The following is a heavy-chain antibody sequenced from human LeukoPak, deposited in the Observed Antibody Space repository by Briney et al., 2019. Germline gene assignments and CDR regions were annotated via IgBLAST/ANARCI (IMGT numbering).Heavy chain of an antibody. J-gene: IGHJ6*03. D-gene: IGHD3-22*01. V-gene: IGHV4-59*01. Sequence: SETLSLTCTVSGGSISSYYWSWIRRPPGKGLEWIGYIYYSGSTNYNPSLKSRVTISVDTSKNQFSLKLSSVTAADTAVYYCARSPPYYYDSSGYYYYYYYYMDVWGKGTTVTISS. CDR3: ARSPPYYYDSSGYYYYYYYYMDV. CDR1: GGSISSYY. CDR2: IYYSGST.